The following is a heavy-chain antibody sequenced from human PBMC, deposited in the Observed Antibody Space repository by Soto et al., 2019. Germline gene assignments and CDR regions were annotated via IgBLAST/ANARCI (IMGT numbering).Heavy chain of an antibody. CDR3: CVIKRRDQYSTSGYWFDP. D-gene: IGHD4-4*01. CDR2: IKGKADGETK. Sequence: GGSLRLSCAASGFTFSHAWMSWVRQAPGKGLEWVGRIKGKADGETKDYGAPVRGRFTISRDDSQDILYLHMNSLRIEDTAVYYCCVIKRRDQYSTSGYWFDPWGPGTLVTVSS. V-gene: IGHV3-15*01. CDR1: GFTFSHAW. J-gene: IGHJ5*02.